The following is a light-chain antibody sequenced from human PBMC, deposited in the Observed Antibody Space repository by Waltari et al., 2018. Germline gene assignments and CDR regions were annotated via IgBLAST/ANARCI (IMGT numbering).Light chain of an antibody. V-gene: IGLV2-23*01. J-gene: IGLJ2*01. CDR2: EVH. Sequence: QSALTQPASVSGSPGQSITISCTGTNNDVGGYDLVSWYLQHPGKAPKLIIYEVHRRPAGVSNRFSGSKSGNTASLTISGLQAEDEAHYYCCSYVGVTTVLFGGGTTVAV. CDR1: NNDVGGYDL. CDR3: CSYVGVTTVL.